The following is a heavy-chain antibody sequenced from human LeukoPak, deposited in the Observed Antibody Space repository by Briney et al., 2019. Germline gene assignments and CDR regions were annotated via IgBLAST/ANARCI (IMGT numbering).Heavy chain of an antibody. CDR2: IYTTGVT. CDR1: GDSISHGTYY. J-gene: IGHJ5*02. CDR3: AREFLASRRNWVDP. D-gene: IGHD6-6*01. Sequence: PSETLSLTCSVSGDSISHGTYYWSWIRQPAGQGLEWIGRIYTTGVTNYNPSLKTRVTIPVDPSLNQFSLNLTSVTAADTAVYYCAREFLASRRNWVDPWGQGTLVTVSS. V-gene: IGHV4-61*02.